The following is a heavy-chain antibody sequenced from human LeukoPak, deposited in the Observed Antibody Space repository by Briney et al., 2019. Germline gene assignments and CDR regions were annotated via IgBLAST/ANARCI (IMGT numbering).Heavy chain of an antibody. Sequence: ASVKVSCKAFGYTFTSNYMHWVRQAPGQGLEWMGWISAYNGNTNYAQKLQGRVTVTTDTSTSTAYMELRSLRSDDTAVYYCARGPDSSGWYYYYYYYMDVWGKGTTVTISS. V-gene: IGHV1-18*04. D-gene: IGHD6-19*01. J-gene: IGHJ6*03. CDR2: ISAYNGNT. CDR1: GYTFTSNY. CDR3: ARGPDSSGWYYYYYYYMDV.